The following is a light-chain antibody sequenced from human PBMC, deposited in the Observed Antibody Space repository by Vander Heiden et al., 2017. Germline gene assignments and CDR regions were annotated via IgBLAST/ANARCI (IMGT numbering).Light chain of an antibody. CDR1: KLGDKY. J-gene: IGLJ2*01. Sequence: LAQPSALSVSPGQTASISCSGDKLGDKYAYWYQQKPGQSPVLVIYQDSKRPSGIPERFSGSNSGNTATLTISGTHTMDEADYYCQAWDSFVVFGRGTKLTVL. CDR3: QAWDSFVV. V-gene: IGLV3-1*01. CDR2: QDS.